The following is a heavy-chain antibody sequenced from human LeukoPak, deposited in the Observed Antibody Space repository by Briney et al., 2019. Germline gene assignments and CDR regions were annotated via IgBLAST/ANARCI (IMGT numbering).Heavy chain of an antibody. CDR1: GDSISSSSYY. Sequence: SETLSLTCTVSGDSISSSSYYWGWIRQPPGKGLESIGSLYYSGSTYYNPSLKSRVTISGDTSKNHFSLKLSSVTAADTAVYYCARNRYYYGSRNYGVPTWFDPWGQGTLVTVSS. D-gene: IGHD3-10*01. CDR3: ARNRYYYGSRNYGVPTWFDP. V-gene: IGHV4-39*02. CDR2: LYYSGST. J-gene: IGHJ5*02.